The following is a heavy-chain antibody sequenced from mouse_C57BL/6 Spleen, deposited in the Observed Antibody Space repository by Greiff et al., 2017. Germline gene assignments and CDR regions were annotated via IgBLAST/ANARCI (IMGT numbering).Heavy chain of an antibody. D-gene: IGHD2-3*01. Sequence: QVQLQQPGAELVRPGSSVKLSCKASGYTFTSYWMHWVKQRPIQGLEWIGNIDPSDSETHYNQKIKDKATLTVEQSSSTAYMQLSSLTSEDSAVYYCARGMNTYDGYYEGVDYFDYWGQGTTLTVSS. J-gene: IGHJ2*01. CDR1: GYTFTSYW. CDR3: ARGMNTYDGYYEGVDYFDY. CDR2: IDPSDSET. V-gene: IGHV1-52*01.